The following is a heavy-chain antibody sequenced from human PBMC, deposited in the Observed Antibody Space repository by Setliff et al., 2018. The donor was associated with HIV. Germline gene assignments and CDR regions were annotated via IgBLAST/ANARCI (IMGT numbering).Heavy chain of an antibody. Sequence: GGSLRLSCVVSGFTFGSYAMHWVRQAPGKGLEWVAVISYDGSYNYYADSVKGRFTISRDNSKNTLYVQMNSLRAEDTAVYYCARVFLEWLLYRPDYVMDVWGQGTTVTVSS. J-gene: IGHJ6*02. V-gene: IGHV3-30*04. CDR2: ISYDGSYN. CDR1: GFTFGSYA. CDR3: ARVFLEWLLYRPDYVMDV. D-gene: IGHD3-3*01.